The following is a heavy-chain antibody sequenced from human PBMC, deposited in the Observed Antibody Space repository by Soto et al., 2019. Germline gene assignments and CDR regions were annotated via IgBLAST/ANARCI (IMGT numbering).Heavy chain of an antibody. CDR3: ARVDVVVAADAFDI. V-gene: IGHV3-33*01. CDR2: IYYDGSNE. D-gene: IGHD2-15*01. CDR1: EFTFSNFG. J-gene: IGHJ3*02. Sequence: QVQLVESGGGVVQPGRSLRLSCAASEFTFSNFGMHWVRQAPGKGLEWVAVIYYDGSNEYYADSVKGRFTISRDNSKNTLYLQMNSLRAEDTAVYYCARVDVVVAADAFDIWGHGTMVTVSS.